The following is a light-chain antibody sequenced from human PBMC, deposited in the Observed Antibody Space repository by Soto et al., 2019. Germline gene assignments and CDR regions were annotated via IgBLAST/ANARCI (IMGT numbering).Light chain of an antibody. CDR1: QSLLHTNGYNY. J-gene: IGKJ5*01. Sequence: DIVLTQSPRSLPVIPGEPASMSCRSSQSLLHTNGYNYLDWYLQRPGHSPQLLIYLGSNRASGVPDRFSGGGSGTEYILKISRVEAEDVGVYYCMQALQSLTFGQGTRLEIQ. CDR3: MQALQSLT. V-gene: IGKV2-28*01. CDR2: LGS.